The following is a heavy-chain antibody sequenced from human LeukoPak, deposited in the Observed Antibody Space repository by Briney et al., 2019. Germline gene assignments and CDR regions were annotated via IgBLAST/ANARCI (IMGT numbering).Heavy chain of an antibody. J-gene: IGHJ3*02. CDR2: INHSGST. Sequence: SETLSLTCAVYGGSFSGYYWSWIRQPPGKGLEWIGEINHSGSTNYNPSLKSRVTISVDTSKNQFSLKLSSVTAADTAVYYCARDRPDRLRSHTPGHHAFDIWGQGTMVTVSS. CDR1: GGSFSGYY. D-gene: IGHD4-17*01. V-gene: IGHV4-34*01. CDR3: ARDRPDRLRSHTPGHHAFDI.